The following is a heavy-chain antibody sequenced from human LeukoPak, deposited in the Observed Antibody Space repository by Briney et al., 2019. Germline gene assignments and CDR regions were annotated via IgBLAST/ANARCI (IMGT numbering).Heavy chain of an antibody. CDR1: GFTFSSYA. Sequence: GGSLRLSCAASGFTFSSYAMSWVRQAPGEGLEWVSAISGSGGSTYYADSVKGRSTISRDNSKNTLYLQMNSLRAEDTAVYYCAKDKGPTAEGWFDPWGQGTLVTVSS. D-gene: IGHD2-21*02. CDR3: AKDKGPTAEGWFDP. J-gene: IGHJ5*02. CDR2: ISGSGGST. V-gene: IGHV3-23*01.